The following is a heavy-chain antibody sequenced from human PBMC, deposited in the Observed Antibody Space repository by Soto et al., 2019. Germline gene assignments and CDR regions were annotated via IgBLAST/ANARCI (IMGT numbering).Heavy chain of an antibody. Sequence: GESLKISCMGSGYSFTSYWIGWVRQMPGKGLEWMGIIYPGDSDTRYSPSFQGQVTISADKSISTAYLQWSSLKASDTAMYYCARHFFSDYGFNYGMGVWGKGTTGAFSS. V-gene: IGHV5-51*01. CDR3: ARHFFSDYGFNYGMGV. D-gene: IGHD4-17*01. CDR1: GYSFTSYW. CDR2: IYPGDSDT. J-gene: IGHJ6*04.